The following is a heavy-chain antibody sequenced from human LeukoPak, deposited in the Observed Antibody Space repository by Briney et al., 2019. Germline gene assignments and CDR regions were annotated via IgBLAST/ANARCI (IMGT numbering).Heavy chain of an antibody. CDR1: GGSISSYY. V-gene: IGHV4-59*08. D-gene: IGHD5-12*01. Sequence: PSETLSLTCTVSGGSISSYYWSWIRQPPGKGLEWIGYIYYSGSTNYNPSLKSRVTISVDTSKNQFSLKLSSVTAADTAVHYCAKHGYSGYDYWGASFDYWGQGTLVTVTS. J-gene: IGHJ4*02. CDR3: AKHGYSGYDYWGASFDY. CDR2: IYYSGST.